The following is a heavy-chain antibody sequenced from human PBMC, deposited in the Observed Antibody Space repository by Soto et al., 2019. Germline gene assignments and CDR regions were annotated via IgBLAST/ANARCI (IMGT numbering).Heavy chain of an antibody. D-gene: IGHD3-16*01. Sequence: QLQLQESGPGLVKPSETLSLTCTVSGGSISSSSYYWGWLRQPPGKGLEWIGTIYYSGSNYYNPPPKSRVTIPVDTSKNQFSLKLSSVTAADTAVYFCATLGGQDWGQGTLVTVSS. V-gene: IGHV4-39*01. CDR3: ATLGGQD. CDR2: IYYSGSN. CDR1: GGSISSSSYY. J-gene: IGHJ4*02.